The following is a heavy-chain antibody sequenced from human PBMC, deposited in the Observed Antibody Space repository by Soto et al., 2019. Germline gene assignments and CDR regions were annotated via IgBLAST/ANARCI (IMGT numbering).Heavy chain of an antibody. J-gene: IGHJ4*02. CDR2: IIPIFGTT. CDR1: GGTFSRHA. Sequence: QVQLVQSGAEVKKPGSSVKVSCKASGGTFSRHAISWVRQAPGEGLEWMGGIIPIFGTTNYAQKFQGRVTIXXDESTSTAYMELSSLRSEDTAVYYCARDFLREYYYDSSGSNWGQGTLVTVSS. V-gene: IGHV1-69*05. CDR3: ARDFLREYYYDSSGSN. D-gene: IGHD3-22*01.